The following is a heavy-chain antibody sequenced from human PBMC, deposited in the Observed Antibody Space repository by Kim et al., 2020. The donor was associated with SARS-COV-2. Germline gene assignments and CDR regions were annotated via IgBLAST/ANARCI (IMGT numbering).Heavy chain of an antibody. V-gene: IGHV3-7*01. J-gene: IGHJ6*02. CDR3: ARGHYGMDV. CDR2: INPDASEK. Sequence: GSLRLSCAASGFDFSVYWMAWVRQVPGKGPEWVANINPDASEKFYLDSVRGRFTISRDNAKNSVYLQMNSLRADDTAVYYCARGHYGMDVWGQGTMVIV. CDR1: GFDFSVYW.